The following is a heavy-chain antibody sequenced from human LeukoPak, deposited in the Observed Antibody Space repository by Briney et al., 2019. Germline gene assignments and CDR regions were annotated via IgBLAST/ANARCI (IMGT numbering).Heavy chain of an antibody. V-gene: IGHV3-9*01. D-gene: IGHD3-3*01. CDR3: ARGGITIFGVVIISSRGRGAFDI. CDR1: GFTFDDYA. J-gene: IGHJ3*02. Sequence: GGSLRLSCAASGFTFDDYAVHWVRQAPGKGLEWVSGISWNSGSIGYADSVKGRFTISRDNAKNSLYLQMNSLRAEDTALYYCARGGITIFGVVIISSRGRGAFDIWGQGTMVTVSS. CDR2: ISWNSGSI.